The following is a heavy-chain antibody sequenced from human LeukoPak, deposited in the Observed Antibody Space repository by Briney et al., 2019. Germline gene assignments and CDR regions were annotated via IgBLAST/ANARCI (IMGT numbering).Heavy chain of an antibody. CDR3: ARNQAVAANRGAFDI. V-gene: IGHV4-28*01. CDR1: GYSISSNNW. J-gene: IGHJ3*02. Sequence: SETLSLTCAVSGYSISSNNWWAWIRQPPGKGLEWIGYIHYSGNTYYNPYNPSLTSRVTMSVDTSKNQFSLKLDSVTEIDTAMYYCARNQAVAANRGAFDIWGQGTMVTVSS. D-gene: IGHD6-19*01. CDR2: IHYSGNT.